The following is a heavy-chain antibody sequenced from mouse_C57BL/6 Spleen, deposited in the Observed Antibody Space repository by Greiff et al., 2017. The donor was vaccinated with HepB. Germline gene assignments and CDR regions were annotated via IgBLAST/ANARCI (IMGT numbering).Heavy chain of an antibody. J-gene: IGHJ1*03. V-gene: IGHV1-50*01. CDR3: ARSHGGGSSPYWYFDV. CDR1: GYTFTSYW. CDR2: IDPSDSYT. Sequence: QVQLQQPGAELVKPGASVKLSCKASGYTFTSYWMQWVKQRPGQGLEWIGEIDPSDSYTNYNQKFKGKATLTVDTSSSTAYMQLSSLRSEDSAVYYCARSHGGGSSPYWYFDVWGTGTTVTVSS. D-gene: IGHD1-1*01.